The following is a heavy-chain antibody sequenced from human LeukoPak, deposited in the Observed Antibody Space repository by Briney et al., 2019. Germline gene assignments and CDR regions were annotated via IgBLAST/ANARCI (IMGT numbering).Heavy chain of an antibody. CDR1: GFTFSGSA. Sequence: GGSLRLSCAASGFTFSGSAMHWVRQASGKGLEWVGRIRSKANSYATAYAASVKGRFTISRDDTKNTAYLQMNSLKTEDTAVYYCTSYYCSGGSCYGPWGQGTLVTVSS. CDR3: TSYYCSGGSCYGP. J-gene: IGHJ5*02. CDR2: IRSKANSYAT. D-gene: IGHD2-15*01. V-gene: IGHV3-73*01.